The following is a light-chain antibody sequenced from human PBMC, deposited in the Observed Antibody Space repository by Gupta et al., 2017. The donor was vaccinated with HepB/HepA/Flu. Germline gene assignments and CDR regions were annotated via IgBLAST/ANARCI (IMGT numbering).Light chain of an antibody. Sequence: QSALTQPASVSGSPGQSITISCTGTSSDVGGYNYVSWYQQYPGKAPKLMIYDVSNRPSGVSNRFSGSKSGNTASLTISGLQAEDEAEYYCTSYTGSIQVIFGGGTKLTVL. J-gene: IGLJ2*01. CDR2: DVS. CDR3: TSYTGSIQVI. V-gene: IGLV2-14*03. CDR1: SSDVGGYNY.